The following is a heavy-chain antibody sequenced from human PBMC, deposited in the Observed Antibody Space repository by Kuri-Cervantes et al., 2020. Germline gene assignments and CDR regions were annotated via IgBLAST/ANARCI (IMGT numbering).Heavy chain of an antibody. CDR1: GFTFSSYG. CDR3: ARDSVVTYYDFWSGYPASDYYYYGMDV. V-gene: IGHV3-33*01. D-gene: IGHD3-3*01. CDR2: IWYDGSNK. Sequence: LSLTCAASGFTFSSYGMHWVRQAPGKGLEWVAVIWYDGSNKYYADSVKGRFTISRDNSKNTLYLQMNSLRAEDTAVYYCARDSVVTYYDFWSGYPASDYYYYGMDVWGQGTTVTVSS. J-gene: IGHJ6*02.